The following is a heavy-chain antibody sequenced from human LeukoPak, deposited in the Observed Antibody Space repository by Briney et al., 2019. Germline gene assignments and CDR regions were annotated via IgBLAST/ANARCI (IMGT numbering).Heavy chain of an antibody. CDR2: IYYSGST. CDR1: GGSISSSSYY. J-gene: IGHJ4*02. Sequence: SETLSLTCTVSGGSISSSSYYWGWIRQPPGKGLEWIGSIYYSGSTYYNPSLKSRVTISVDTSTDQFSLNLRSVTAADTAVYYCARVSSWRVRGVIIGYYSDYWGQGTLVTVSS. D-gene: IGHD3-10*01. CDR3: ARVSSWRVRGVIIGYYSDY. V-gene: IGHV4-39*07.